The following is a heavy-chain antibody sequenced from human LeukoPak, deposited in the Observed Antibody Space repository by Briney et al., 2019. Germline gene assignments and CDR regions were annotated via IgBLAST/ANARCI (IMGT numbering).Heavy chain of an antibody. Sequence: PSETLSLTCAVSGYSISSGYYWGWIRQPPGKGLEWIGSIYHSGSTYYNPSLKSRVTISVDTPKNQFSLKLSSVTAADTAVYYCARRTDCSGGSCSLDIWGQGTMVTVSS. CDR3: ARRTDCSGGSCSLDI. V-gene: IGHV4-38-2*01. CDR2: IYHSGST. J-gene: IGHJ3*02. D-gene: IGHD2-15*01. CDR1: GYSISSGYY.